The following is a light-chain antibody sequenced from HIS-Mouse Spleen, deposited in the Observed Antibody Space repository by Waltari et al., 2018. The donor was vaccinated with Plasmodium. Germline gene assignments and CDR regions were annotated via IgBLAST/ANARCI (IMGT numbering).Light chain of an antibody. V-gene: IGKV1-33*01. J-gene: IGKJ3*01. CDR2: DAS. CDR3: QQYDNLPPLFT. Sequence: DIQMTQSPSSLSASVGDRVTITCQASQDISNYLNWYQQKPGKAPKLLIYDASNLATGVPSRFSGSGSGTDFTVTISSLQPEDIATSYFQQYDNLPPLFTFGPGTKVDIK. CDR1: QDISNY.